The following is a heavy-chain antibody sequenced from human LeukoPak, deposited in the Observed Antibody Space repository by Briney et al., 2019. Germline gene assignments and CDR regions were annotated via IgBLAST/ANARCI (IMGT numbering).Heavy chain of an antibody. CDR3: VRGSDFDY. J-gene: IGHJ4*02. Sequence: GRSLRLSCVASGFTFSSFAMHWVRQAPGKGLEWVAIIWYDGSNKYYADSVKGRFTISRGNSKKTLYLQMNSLRAEDTAVYYCVRGSDFDYWGQGTLVTVSS. V-gene: IGHV3-33*01. CDR1: GFTFSSFA. CDR2: IWYDGSNK.